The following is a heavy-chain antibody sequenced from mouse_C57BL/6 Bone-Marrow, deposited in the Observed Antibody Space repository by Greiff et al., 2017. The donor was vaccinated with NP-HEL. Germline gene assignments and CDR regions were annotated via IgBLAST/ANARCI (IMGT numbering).Heavy chain of an antibody. CDR3: ARGNYYGSSTYAMDY. CDR1: GYTFTSYW. CDR2: IDPSDSYT. Sequence: VQLQQPGAELVMPGASVKLSCKASGYTFTSYWMHWVKQRPGQGLEWIGEIDPSDSYTNYNQQFKGKSTLTVYKSSRTASIQLSSMTSEDSAVDYCARGNYYGSSTYAMDYWGQGTSVTVSS. V-gene: IGHV1-69*01. D-gene: IGHD1-1*01. J-gene: IGHJ4*01.